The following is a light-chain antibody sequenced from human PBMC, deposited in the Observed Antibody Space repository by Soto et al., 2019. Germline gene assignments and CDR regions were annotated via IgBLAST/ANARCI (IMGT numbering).Light chain of an antibody. J-gene: IGKJ2*01. Sequence: DIVMTQSPDSLAVSLGERATINCKSSQSVLYSSNNKNYLAWYQQKPGQPHKLHIYWASTRESGVPDRFSGSGSETDFTLTISSLQAEDVAVYFCQQYYSTAYTFGHGTKLEIK. CDR3: QQYYSTAYT. V-gene: IGKV4-1*01. CDR1: QSVLYSSNNKNY. CDR2: WAS.